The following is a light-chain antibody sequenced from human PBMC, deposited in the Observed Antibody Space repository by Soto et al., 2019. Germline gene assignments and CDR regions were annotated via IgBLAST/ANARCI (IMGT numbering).Light chain of an antibody. CDR3: NPYTGDTSSYL. CDR1: SSNVGGYDY. V-gene: IGLV2-14*01. J-gene: IGLJ1*01. CDR2: EVT. Sequence: QSALTQPASVSGSPGQSITISCTGSSSNVGGYDYVSWYQQHPGNAPKLMIYEVTNRPSGVSDRFSGSKSGNTASLTISGLQAEDEADYYCNPYTGDTSSYLFGTGTKVTVX.